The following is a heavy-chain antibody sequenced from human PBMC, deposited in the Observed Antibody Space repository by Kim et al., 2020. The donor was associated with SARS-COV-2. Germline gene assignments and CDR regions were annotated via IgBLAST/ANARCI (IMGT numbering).Heavy chain of an antibody. V-gene: IGHV4-4*02. D-gene: IGHD6-19*01. J-gene: IGHJ4*02. CDR1: GGSISSSNW. CDR3: ARSIGRAVAGTPGY. Sequence: SETLSLTCAVSGGSISSSNWWSWVRQPPGKGLEWIGEIYHSGSTNYNPSLKSRVTISVDKSKNQFSLKLSSVTAADTAVYYCARSIGRAVAGTPGYWGQGTLVTVSS. CDR2: IYHSGST.